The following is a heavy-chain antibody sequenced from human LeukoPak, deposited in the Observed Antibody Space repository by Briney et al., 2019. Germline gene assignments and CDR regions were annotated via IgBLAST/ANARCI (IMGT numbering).Heavy chain of an antibody. V-gene: IGHV3-7*01. Sequence: GGSLRLSCATSGFNFNSKWMTWVRQAPRKGLEWVANINQDGSGKYHGDSVKGRFTISRDNAKSSLFLEMSSLRAEDTAVYYCADPPSDFWGQGTLVAVSS. CDR2: INQDGSGK. CDR1: GFNFNSKW. CDR3: ADPPSDF. J-gene: IGHJ4*02.